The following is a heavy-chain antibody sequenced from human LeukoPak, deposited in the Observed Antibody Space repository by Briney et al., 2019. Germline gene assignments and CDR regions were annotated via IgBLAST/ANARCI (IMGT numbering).Heavy chain of an antibody. CDR1: GFTFTKYS. D-gene: IGHD3-10*01. Sequence: GGSLRLSCTASGFTFTKYSMHWVRQTPGKGLEWVSYISSGSTTIYYTDSVKGRFTISRDNAKNSLYLQMNSLRAEDTAVYYCARRESTTMVRGGVDYWGQGTLVTVSS. V-gene: IGHV3-48*01. CDR2: ISSGSTTI. J-gene: IGHJ4*02. CDR3: ARRESTTMVRGGVDY.